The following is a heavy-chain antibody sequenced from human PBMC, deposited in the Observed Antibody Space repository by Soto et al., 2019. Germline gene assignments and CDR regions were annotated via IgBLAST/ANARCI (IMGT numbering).Heavy chain of an antibody. CDR1: GGSISSNY. D-gene: IGHD6-13*01. Sequence: QVQLQESGPGLVKPSETLSLTCTVSGGSISSNYWTWIRQPPGKGLEWIGYIFYSGSTNYNPSLKRRVTISVDTSKNQFSLKLSSVTASDTAVYYCARGPSWYDYWGQGTLVTVSS. CDR2: IFYSGST. V-gene: IGHV4-59*08. J-gene: IGHJ4*02. CDR3: ARGPSWYDY.